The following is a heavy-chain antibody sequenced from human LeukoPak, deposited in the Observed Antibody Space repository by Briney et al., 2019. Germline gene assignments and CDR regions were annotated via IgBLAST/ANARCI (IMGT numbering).Heavy chain of an antibody. CDR1: GYTFTVYY. CDR2: INPNSGGT. CDR3: ARGGYDFWSGIFDY. J-gene: IGHJ4*02. V-gene: IGHV1-2*02. D-gene: IGHD3-3*01. Sequence: GASVKVSCTASGYTFTVYYMHWVRQAPGQGLEWMGWINPNSGGTNYAQKFQGRVTMTRDTSISTAYMELSRLRSDDTAVYYCARGGYDFWSGIFDYWGQGTLVTVSS.